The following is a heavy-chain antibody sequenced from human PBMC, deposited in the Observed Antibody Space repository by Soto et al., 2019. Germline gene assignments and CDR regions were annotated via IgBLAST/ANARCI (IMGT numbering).Heavy chain of an antibody. CDR2: IKQDGSEK. CDR1: GFTFSSYW. V-gene: IGHV3-7*01. D-gene: IGHD1-7*01. CDR3: ARDPLELELDY. J-gene: IGHJ4*02. Sequence: SLRLSCAASGFTFSSYWMSWVRQAPGKGLEWVANIKQDGSEKYYVDSVKGRFTISRDNAKNSLYPQMNSLRAEDTAVYYCARDPLELELDYWGQGTLVTVSS.